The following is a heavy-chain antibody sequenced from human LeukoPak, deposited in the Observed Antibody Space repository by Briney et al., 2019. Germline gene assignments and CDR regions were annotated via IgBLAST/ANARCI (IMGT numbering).Heavy chain of an antibody. Sequence: ASVKVSCKTSGYTFTSYDIHWVRQATGQGLEWMGRMNPNRGDTGYAQKFQGRVTMTEDTSTDTAYMELSSLRSEDTAVYYCATVGIADGFKPFDYWGQGTLVTVSS. D-gene: IGHD2/OR15-2a*01. CDR1: GYTFTSYD. V-gene: IGHV1-8*01. CDR2: MNPNRGDT. J-gene: IGHJ4*02. CDR3: ATVGIADGFKPFDY.